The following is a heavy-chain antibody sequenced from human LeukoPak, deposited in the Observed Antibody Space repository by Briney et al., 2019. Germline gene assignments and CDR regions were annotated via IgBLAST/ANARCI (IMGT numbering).Heavy chain of an antibody. Sequence: GGSLRLSCAASGFTFSSYGIHWVRQAPGKGLEWVAVTSYDGSDKYYADSVKGRFTISRDNSKNTLYLQMNSLRPEDTAVFYCAKDSGHCSGGSCYSFDFWGLGTLVTVSS. D-gene: IGHD2-15*01. CDR3: AKDSGHCSGGSCYSFDF. J-gene: IGHJ4*02. CDR1: GFTFSSYG. V-gene: IGHV3-30*18. CDR2: TSYDGSDK.